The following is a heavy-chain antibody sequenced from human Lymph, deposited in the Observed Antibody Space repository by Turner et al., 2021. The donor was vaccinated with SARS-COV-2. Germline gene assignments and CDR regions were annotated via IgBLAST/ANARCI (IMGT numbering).Heavy chain of an antibody. CDR3: ARDYYDFWSGYNSYYYGMDV. J-gene: IGHJ6*02. Sequence: EVKLVESGGGLVKPGGSLSLYCAASGFTFRSYSMNWVRQATGKGLEWVSSISRRSSYIYNADSGKGRFTISRENAKNSLYLQMNSLRAEDTAVYYCARDYYDFWSGYNSYYYGMDVWGQGTTVTVSS. CDR1: GFTFRSYS. V-gene: IGHV3-21*01. D-gene: IGHD3-3*01. CDR2: ISRRSSYI.